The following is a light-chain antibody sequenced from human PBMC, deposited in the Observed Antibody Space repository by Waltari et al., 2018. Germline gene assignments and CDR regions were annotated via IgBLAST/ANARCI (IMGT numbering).Light chain of an antibody. CDR1: GPNPGLKP. CDR2: NDN. J-gene: IGLJ1*01. CDR3: AAWDDSLNGLS. V-gene: IGLV1-44*01. Sequence: VLPPPPPASGTPGQRVPIPCSGRGPNPGLKPLNWYQQLPGTAPKLLIYNDNQRPSGVPDRFSGSKSGSSASLAISGLQSDDEANYYCAAWDDSLNGLSFGTGTRVTVL.